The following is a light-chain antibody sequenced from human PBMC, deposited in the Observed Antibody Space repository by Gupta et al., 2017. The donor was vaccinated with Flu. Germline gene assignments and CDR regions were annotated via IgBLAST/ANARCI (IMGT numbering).Light chain of an antibody. CDR1: QSVASMH. Sequence: DRATLSCRASQSVASMHLAWYQQKPGLAPRLLIYGASTRATGIPDRFSGSCSGTAFILTISRLEPDDFAIYYWQQYGSLAWTFGQGTKVEI. V-gene: IGKV3-20*01. J-gene: IGKJ1*01. CDR3: QQYGSLAWT. CDR2: GAS.